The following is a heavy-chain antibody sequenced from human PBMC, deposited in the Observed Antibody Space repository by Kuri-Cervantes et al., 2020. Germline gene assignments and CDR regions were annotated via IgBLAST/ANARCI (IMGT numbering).Heavy chain of an antibody. CDR1: GFTFSGYG. Sequence: GESLKISCAASGFTFSGYGVCWVRQDPDRGLEWVAVISDDGSRPYYADSVKGRFTISRDNSKNTLYLQMNSLRAEDTAVYYCAREGDVVVVPADKGGFDYWGQGTLVTVSS. V-gene: IGHV3-30*04. CDR2: ISDDGSRP. D-gene: IGHD2-2*01. J-gene: IGHJ4*02. CDR3: AREGDVVVVPADKGGFDY.